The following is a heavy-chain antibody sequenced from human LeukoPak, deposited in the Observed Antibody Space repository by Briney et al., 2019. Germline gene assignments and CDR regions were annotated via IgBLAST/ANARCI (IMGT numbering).Heavy chain of an antibody. J-gene: IGHJ4*02. Sequence: GGSLRLSCAASGFTVSSNYMSWVRQAPGKGLEWVSVIYSGGSTYYADSVKGRFTISRDNSKNTLYLQMNSLRAEDTAVYYCARDRRPIYGSGYGGDYWGQGTLVTVSS. CDR3: ARDRRPIYGSGYGGDY. CDR2: IYSGGST. V-gene: IGHV3-66*01. D-gene: IGHD3-10*01. CDR1: GFTVSSNY.